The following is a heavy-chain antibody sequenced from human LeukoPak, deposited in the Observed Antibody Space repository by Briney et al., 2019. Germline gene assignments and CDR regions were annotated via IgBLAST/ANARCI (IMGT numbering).Heavy chain of an antibody. J-gene: IGHJ5*02. CDR2: ISAYNGNT. D-gene: IGHD3-22*01. CDR3: ARGRRDYYDSSGYRRRWFDP. Sequence: ASVKVSCKASGYTFTSYGISWVRQTPGQGLEWMGWISAYNGNTNYAQKLQGRVTMTRNTSISTAYMELSSLRSEDTAVYYCARGRRDYYDSSGYRRRWFDPWGQGTLVTVSS. V-gene: IGHV1-18*01. CDR1: GYTFTSYG.